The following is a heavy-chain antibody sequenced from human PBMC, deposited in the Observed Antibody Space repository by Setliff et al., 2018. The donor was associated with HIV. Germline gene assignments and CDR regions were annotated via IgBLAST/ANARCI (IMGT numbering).Heavy chain of an antibody. J-gene: IGHJ4*02. CDR2: IYYTGST. Sequence: SETLSLTCTVSSDSIRFYYWTWIRQPPGKGLEWIGNIYYTGSTNYNPSLKSRITISIDTSKSQFSLKLTPVAAADTAVYYCARDSGGYNYGFAVGSFDYWGQGALVTVSS. V-gene: IGHV4-59*01. CDR1: SDSIRFYY. CDR3: ARDSGGYNYGFAVGSFDY. D-gene: IGHD5-18*01.